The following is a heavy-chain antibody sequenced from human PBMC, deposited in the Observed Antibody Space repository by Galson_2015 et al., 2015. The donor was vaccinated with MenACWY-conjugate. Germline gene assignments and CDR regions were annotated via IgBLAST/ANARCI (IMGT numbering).Heavy chain of an antibody. Sequence: ETLSLTCAVYGGSFSGYYWSWIRQPPGKGLEWIGEINHSGSTNYNPSLKSRVTISVDTSKNQFSLKLSSVTAADTAVYYCARARITGTTWFDPWGQGTLVTVSS. V-gene: IGHV4-34*01. J-gene: IGHJ5*02. CDR3: ARARITGTTWFDP. CDR2: INHSGST. D-gene: IGHD1-7*01. CDR1: GGSFSGYY.